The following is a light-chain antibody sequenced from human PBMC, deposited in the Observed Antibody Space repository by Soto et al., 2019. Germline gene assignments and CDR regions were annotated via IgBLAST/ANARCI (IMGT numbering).Light chain of an antibody. CDR3: QQYNSYPYT. Sequence: DIQMTQSPSTLSASVGDRVTITCRASQSISSWLAWYQQKPGKAPKLLIYDASRLESGVPSRFSGSGAGAEFTLTISSLQPDDFETYYCQQYNSYPYTFGQGTQMEIK. CDR2: DAS. CDR1: QSISSW. V-gene: IGKV1-5*01. J-gene: IGKJ2*01.